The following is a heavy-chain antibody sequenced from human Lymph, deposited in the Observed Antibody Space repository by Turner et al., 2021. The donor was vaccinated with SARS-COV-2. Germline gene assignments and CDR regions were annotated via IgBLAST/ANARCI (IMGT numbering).Heavy chain of an antibody. CDR2: ISNSGST. CDR1: GGSLSSYY. V-gene: IGHV4-59*08. Sequence: QVQLQESGPGMGKHSETLSLTCTVSGGSLSSYYWSWIRQPPGKGLEWSGYISNSGSTNYNPSLKSRVTISLDTSKSQFSLELSSVTAADTALYYCARHGNELGIQLWGQGTLVTVSS. D-gene: IGHD5-18*01. J-gene: IGHJ4*02. CDR3: ARHGNELGIQL.